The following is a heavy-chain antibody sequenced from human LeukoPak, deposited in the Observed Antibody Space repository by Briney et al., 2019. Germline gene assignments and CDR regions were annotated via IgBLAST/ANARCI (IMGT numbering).Heavy chain of an antibody. CDR3: ARELWFGEFYFDY. J-gene: IGHJ4*02. CDR1: GYTFTSYA. CDR2: INPNSGGT. V-gene: IGHV1-2*02. Sequence: ASVKVSCKASGYTFTSYAIHWVRQAPGQRLEWMGWINPNSGGTNYAQKFQGRVTMTRDTFISTVYMDLSRLRSDDTAVYYCARELWFGEFYFDYWGQGTLVTVSS. D-gene: IGHD3-10*01.